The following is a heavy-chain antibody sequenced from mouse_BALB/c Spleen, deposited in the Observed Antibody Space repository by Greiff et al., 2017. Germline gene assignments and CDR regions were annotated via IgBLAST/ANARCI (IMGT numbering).Heavy chain of an antibody. CDR2: IYPGNSDT. V-gene: IGHV1-5*01. CDR3: TTNYYDAMDY. D-gene: IGHD1-1*01. CDR1: GYSFTSYW. J-gene: IGHJ4*01. Sequence: EVQLQQSGTVLARPGASVKMSCKASGYSFTSYWMHWVKQRPGQGLEWIGAIYPGNSDTSYNQKFKGKAKLTAVTSASTAYMELSSLTNEDSAVYYCTTNYYDAMDYWGQGTSVTVSS.